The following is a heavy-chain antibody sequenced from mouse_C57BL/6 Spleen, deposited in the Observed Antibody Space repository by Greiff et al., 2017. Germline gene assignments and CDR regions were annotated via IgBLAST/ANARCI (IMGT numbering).Heavy chain of an antibody. J-gene: IGHJ3*01. V-gene: IGHV2-2*01. CDR3: ATDYGLFAY. D-gene: IGHD1-1*02. CDR2: IWSGGST. Sequence: QVQLKQSGPGLVQPSQSLSITCTVSGFSLTSYGVHWVRQSPGKGLEWLGVIWSGGSTDNNAAFISRLSISKDNTKCQVFFKMNSLQADDTAIYYCATDYGLFAYWGQGTLVTVSA. CDR1: GFSLTSYG.